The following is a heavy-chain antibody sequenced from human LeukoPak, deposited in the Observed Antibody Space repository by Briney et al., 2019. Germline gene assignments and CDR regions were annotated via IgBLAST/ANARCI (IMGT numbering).Heavy chain of an antibody. CDR3: AKRGYCSGTNCYHYFDY. CDR1: GFTFSTYA. CDR2: ITGSTGST. V-gene: IGHV3-23*01. Sequence: GGSLRLSCSASGFTFSTYAMSWVRPAPGKGLEWVSTITGSTGSTYYADSLKGRFTISRDNSRNTLYLQMSSLRAEDTAVYYCAKRGYCSGTNCYHYFDYWGQGTLVTVSS. J-gene: IGHJ4*02. D-gene: IGHD2-2*01.